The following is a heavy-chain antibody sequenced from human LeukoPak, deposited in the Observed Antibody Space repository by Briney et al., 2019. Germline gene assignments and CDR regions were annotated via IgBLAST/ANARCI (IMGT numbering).Heavy chain of an antibody. CDR2: ISGSGGST. Sequence: AGGSLRLSCAASGFTFSSYAMSWVRQAPGKGLEWVSAISGSGGSTYYADSVKGRFTISRDNSKNTLYLQMNSLRAEDTAVYYCAKSRLSYAISSRFDPWGQGTLVTVSS. J-gene: IGHJ5*02. CDR1: GFTFSSYA. CDR3: AKSRLSYAISSRFDP. D-gene: IGHD2-2*01. V-gene: IGHV3-23*01.